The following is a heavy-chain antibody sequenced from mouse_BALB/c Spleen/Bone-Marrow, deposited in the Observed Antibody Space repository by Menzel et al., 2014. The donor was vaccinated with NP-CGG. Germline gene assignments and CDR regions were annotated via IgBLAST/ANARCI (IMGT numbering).Heavy chain of an antibody. D-gene: IGHD1-1*01. Sequence: EVKLVESGPELVKPGASVKISCKASGYSFTGYFMNWVMQSHGKSLEWTGRINPYNGDTFYNQKFKGKATLTVDKSSSTAHMELRSLASEDSAVYYCAREGGYYYGSSPYFDVWGAGTTVTVSS. CDR1: GYSFTGYF. V-gene: IGHV1-20*02. CDR3: AREGGYYYGSSPYFDV. CDR2: INPYNGDT. J-gene: IGHJ1*01.